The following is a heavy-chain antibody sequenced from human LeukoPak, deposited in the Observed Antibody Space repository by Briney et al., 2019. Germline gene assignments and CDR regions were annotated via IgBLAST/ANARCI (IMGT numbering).Heavy chain of an antibody. CDR3: AKDDGNLTPFDY. CDR2: ISYDGSNK. D-gene: IGHD4-23*01. V-gene: IGHV3-30*18. Sequence: PGGSLRLSCAASGFTFSSYGMHWVRQAPGKRLEWVAVISYDGSNKYYADSVKGRFTISRDNSKNTLYLQMNSLRAEDTAVYYCAKDDGNLTPFDYWGQGTLVTVSS. J-gene: IGHJ4*02. CDR1: GFTFSSYG.